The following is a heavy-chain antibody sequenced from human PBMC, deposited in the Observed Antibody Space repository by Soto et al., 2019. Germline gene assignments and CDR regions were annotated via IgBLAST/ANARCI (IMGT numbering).Heavy chain of an antibody. CDR3: ARVMDSGWYSPAVLDI. CDR1: GFTFSSYW. Sequence: EVQLVESGGGLVRPGGSLRLSCGASGFTFSSYWIHWVRQAPGKGLVWVSRINTDGSIRSYADSVKGRFTISRDNAKNTLYLQMHCLRDEDTAVYFCARVMDSGWYSPAVLDIWGQGTTVTVSS. J-gene: IGHJ3*02. V-gene: IGHV3-74*01. CDR2: INTDGSIR. D-gene: IGHD6-19*01.